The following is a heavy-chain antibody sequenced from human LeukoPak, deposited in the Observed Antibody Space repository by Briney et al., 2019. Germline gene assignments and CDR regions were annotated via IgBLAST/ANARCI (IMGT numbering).Heavy chain of an antibody. D-gene: IGHD5/OR15-5a*01. J-gene: IGHJ4*02. CDR3: ARAPVSRGFDY. Sequence: GGSLRLSCAASGFTFSSYWMSWVRQAPGKGLEWVANIKQDGSEKYYVDSVKGRFTTSRDNAKNSLYLQMNSLGAEDTAVYYCARAPVSRGFDYWGQGTLVTVSS. CDR2: IKQDGSEK. CDR1: GFTFSSYW. V-gene: IGHV3-7*01.